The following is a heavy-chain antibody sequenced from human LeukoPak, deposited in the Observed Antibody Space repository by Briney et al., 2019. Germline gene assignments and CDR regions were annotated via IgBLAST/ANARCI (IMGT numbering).Heavy chain of an antibody. D-gene: IGHD6-6*01. CDR1: GFTFSSYD. CDR2: IGTAGDT. V-gene: IGHV3-13*01. Sequence: GGSLRLSCAASGFTFSSYDMHWVRQATGKGLEWVSAIGTAGDTYYADSVKGRFTISRDNSKNTLYLQMNSLRAEDTAVYYCAKEPDILALGSSDYRGQGTLVTVSS. CDR3: AKEPDILALGSSDY. J-gene: IGHJ4*02.